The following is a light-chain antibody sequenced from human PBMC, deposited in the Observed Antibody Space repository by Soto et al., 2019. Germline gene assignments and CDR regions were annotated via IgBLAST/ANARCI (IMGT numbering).Light chain of an antibody. CDR1: SSDVGAYNY. V-gene: IGLV2-14*01. CDR3: TSYTSSNTLPVA. Sequence: QSALTQPASVSGSPGQSITISCTGTSSDVGAYNYVSWYQHHPDKAPKLIIHEVSNRPSGVSNRFSGSKSGNTASLTISGLQAEDEADYYCTSYTSSNTLPVAFGGGTKLTVL. CDR2: EVS. J-gene: IGLJ2*01.